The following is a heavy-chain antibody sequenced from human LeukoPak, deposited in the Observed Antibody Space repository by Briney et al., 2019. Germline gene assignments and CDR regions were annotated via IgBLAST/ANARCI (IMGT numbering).Heavy chain of an antibody. Sequence: WQSLRLSCPAHGYTFSNYSMYWVPQAPGKGLDFVSAITGNRSSTFYANSVKGRFTISRDNSKNTLYLQMGSLRADDTAVYYCARDRSGRYRDAFDTWRQGTLVTVSS. V-gene: IGHV3-64*01. CDR3: ARDRSGRYRDAFDT. D-gene: IGHD1-26*01. CDR2: ITGNRSST. CDR1: GYTFSNYS. J-gene: IGHJ3*02.